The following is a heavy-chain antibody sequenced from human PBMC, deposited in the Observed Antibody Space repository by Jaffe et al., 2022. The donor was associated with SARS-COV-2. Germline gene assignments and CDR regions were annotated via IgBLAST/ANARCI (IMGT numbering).Heavy chain of an antibody. CDR1: GGSMSRYY. V-gene: IGHV4-59*01. CDR2: IYFNGDT. Sequence: QVQLQESGPGLVKPSETLSLTCSVSGGSMSRYYWNWIRQPPGKGLEWIGYIYFNGDTNYNPSLKSRVIISLDTSKNQFSLNLNSVTAADTAVYYCAREALPWIGFDPWGQGTLVTVSS. J-gene: IGHJ5*02. CDR3: AREALPWIGFDP. D-gene: IGHD2-2*03.